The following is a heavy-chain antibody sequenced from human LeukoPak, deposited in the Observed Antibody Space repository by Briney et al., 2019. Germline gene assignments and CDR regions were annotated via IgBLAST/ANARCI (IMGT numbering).Heavy chain of an antibody. CDR1: GFTVSSNY. Sequence: PGGSLRLSCAASGFTVSSNYMSWVRQAPGKGLEWVSYISSSSSYTNYADSVKGRFTISRDNAKNSLYLQMNSLRAEDTAVYYCAREGSDSSSLPPDYWGQGTLVTVSS. D-gene: IGHD6-13*01. CDR3: AREGSDSSSLPPDY. J-gene: IGHJ4*02. CDR2: ISSSSSYT. V-gene: IGHV3-11*06.